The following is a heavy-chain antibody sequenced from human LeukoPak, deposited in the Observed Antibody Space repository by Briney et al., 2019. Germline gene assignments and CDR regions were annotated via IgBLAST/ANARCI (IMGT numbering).Heavy chain of an antibody. CDR3: ARVQLERFGDFDY. CDR2: IIPILGIA. J-gene: IGHJ4*02. V-gene: IGHV1-69*04. CDR1: GGTFSSYA. Sequence: SVKVSCKASGGTFSSYAISWVRQAPGQGLKLMGRIIPILGIANYAQKFQGRVTITADKSTSTAYMELSSLRSEDTAVYYCARVQLERFGDFDYWGQGTLVTVSS. D-gene: IGHD3-16*01.